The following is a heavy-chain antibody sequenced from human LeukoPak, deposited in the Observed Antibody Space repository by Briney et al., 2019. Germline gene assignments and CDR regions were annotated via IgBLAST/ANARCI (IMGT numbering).Heavy chain of an antibody. CDR2: IYYGGST. D-gene: IGHD3-16*01. CDR1: GGSISNFY. J-gene: IGHJ6*03. CDR3: ARILGRSEYYMDV. Sequence: PSETLSLTCTVSGGSISNFYWNWIRQPPGTGLEWIGYIYYGGSTNYNPSLKSRLTISADTSKNQFSLKLSSVTAADTAVYYCARILGRSEYYMDVWGKGTTVTVSS. V-gene: IGHV4-59*01.